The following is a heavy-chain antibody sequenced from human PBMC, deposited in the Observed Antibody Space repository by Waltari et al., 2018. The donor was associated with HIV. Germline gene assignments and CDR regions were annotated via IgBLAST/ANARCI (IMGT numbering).Heavy chain of an antibody. V-gene: IGHV4-59*11. CDR1: GGSMTGHS. CDR2: FYYGGSS. Sequence: QVQLQESGPGLVKPSETLSLTCTVPGGSMTGHSWGWVRQPPGKGLEWIAYFYYGGSSNYSPSLYSRVRISRDTSKTQFSLELKSVTAADTAVYYCARGDSSGYSFDYWGQGILVTVSS. J-gene: IGHJ4*02. D-gene: IGHD3-22*01. CDR3: ARGDSSGYSFDY.